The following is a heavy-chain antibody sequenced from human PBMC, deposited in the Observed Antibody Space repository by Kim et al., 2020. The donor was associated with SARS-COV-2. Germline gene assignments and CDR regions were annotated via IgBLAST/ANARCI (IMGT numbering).Heavy chain of an antibody. J-gene: IGHJ6*02. CDR1: GYTFTSYY. D-gene: IGHD2-15*01. Sequence: SVKVSCKASGYTFTSYYMHWVRQAPGQGLEWMGIINPSGGSTSYVQKFQGRVTMTRDTSTSTVYMELSSLRSEDRAVYYCARDLVGCSGGSCYFRMDVWSQGTTVTVSS. CDR2: INPSGGST. V-gene: IGHV1-46*01. CDR3: ARDLVGCSGGSCYFRMDV.